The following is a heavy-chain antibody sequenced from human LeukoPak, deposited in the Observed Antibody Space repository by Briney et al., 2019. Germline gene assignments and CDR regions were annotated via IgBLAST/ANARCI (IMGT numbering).Heavy chain of an antibody. Sequence: PSETLSLTCTVSGGSISSHYWSWIRQPPGKGLEWIGYIYYSGSTNFNPSLQSRVTISLDTSKNLFSLKLTSVTAADTAVYYCARAGYSSGWRGYFDYWGQGTLATVSS. V-gene: IGHV4-59*11. CDR1: GGSISSHY. J-gene: IGHJ4*02. D-gene: IGHD6-19*01. CDR2: IYYSGST. CDR3: ARAGYSSGWRGYFDY.